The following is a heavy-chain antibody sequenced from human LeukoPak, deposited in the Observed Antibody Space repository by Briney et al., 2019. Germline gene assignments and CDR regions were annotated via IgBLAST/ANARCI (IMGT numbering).Heavy chain of an antibody. V-gene: IGHV3-23*01. J-gene: IGHJ1*01. CDR1: GFTFSTYA. D-gene: IGHD4-23*01. CDR3: ARVGDYGGNSFHH. CDR2: ISGSGSST. Sequence: GGSLRLSCAASGFTFSTYAMTWVRQAPGKGLEWVSAISGSGSSTYYADSVKGRFTISRDNAKNTLYLQMNSLRAEDTAVYYCARVGDYGGNSFHHWGQGTLVTVSS.